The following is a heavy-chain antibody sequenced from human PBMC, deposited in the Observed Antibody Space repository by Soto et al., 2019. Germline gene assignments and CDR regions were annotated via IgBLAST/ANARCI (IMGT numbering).Heavy chain of an antibody. CDR2: IYPADSDT. CDR3: ARPITGTFGFDP. CDR1: GYSFPSDW. D-gene: IGHD1-20*01. J-gene: IGHJ5*02. Sequence: GESLTLSCKGSGYSFPSDWIGWVRQMPGKGLEWMGSIYPADSDTRYSPSFQGQVTISADKSIRTAYLEWSSLKASDTAMYYCARPITGTFGFDPWGQGTLVTVSS. V-gene: IGHV5-51*01.